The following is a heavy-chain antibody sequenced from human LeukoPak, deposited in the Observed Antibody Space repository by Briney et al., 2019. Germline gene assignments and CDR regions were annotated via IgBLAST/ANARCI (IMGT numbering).Heavy chain of an antibody. CDR1: GYTFTSYW. CDR2: IFPGDSDT. V-gene: IGHV5-51*01. D-gene: IGHD3-10*01. CDR3: ATNTMFRGIHAFDI. Sequence: GESLKISCKGSGYTFTSYWIGWVRQMPGKGLEWMGIIFPGDSDTRYSPSFQGQVTISADKSLSTAYLQWSSLKASDSAMYYCATNTMFRGIHAFDIWGQGTMVTVSS. J-gene: IGHJ3*02.